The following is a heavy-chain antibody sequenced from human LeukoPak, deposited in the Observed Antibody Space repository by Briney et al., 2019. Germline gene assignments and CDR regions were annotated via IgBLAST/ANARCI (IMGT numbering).Heavy chain of an antibody. CDR1: DTPSLAML. D-gene: IGHD1-26*01. CDR2: INAGNGNT. Sequence: ASVKVPARLLDTPSLAMLCIGCARPPGQRLEWMGWINAGNGNTKYSQEFQGRVTITRDTSASTAYTELSSLRSEDMAVYYCAREDSKASGSSLVYWGQGTLVTVSS. J-gene: IGHJ4*02. V-gene: IGHV1-3*03. CDR3: AREDSKASGSSLVY.